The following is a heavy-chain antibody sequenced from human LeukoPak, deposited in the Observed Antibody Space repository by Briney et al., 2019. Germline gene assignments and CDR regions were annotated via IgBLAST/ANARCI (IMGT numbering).Heavy chain of an antibody. CDR1: GFTFSSYE. J-gene: IGHJ6*04. CDR2: ISSSGSTI. V-gene: IGHV3-48*03. CDR3: ASRLSWIQLWSYYYGVDV. D-gene: IGHD5-18*01. Sequence: GGSLRLSCAASGFTFSSYEMNWVRQAPGKGLEWVSYISSSGSTIYYADSVKGRFTISRDNAKNSLYLQMNSLRAEDTAVYYCASRLSWIQLWSYYYGVDVWGKGTTVTVSS.